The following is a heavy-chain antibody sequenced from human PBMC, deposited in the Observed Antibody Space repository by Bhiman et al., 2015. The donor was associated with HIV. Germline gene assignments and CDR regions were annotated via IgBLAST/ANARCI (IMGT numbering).Heavy chain of an antibody. CDR1: GFPFSTFW. CDR3: AREAVAGSVYFNY. V-gene: IGHV3-7*01. CDR2: INQDGSEK. Sequence: EVQLVESGGGFVQSGGSLRLSCAASGFPFSTFWMTWVRQAPGKGLEWVANINQDGSEKYYVDSVKGRFTISRDNAKSSLYLQMNTLRAEDTALYYCAREAVAGSVYFNYWGQGTLVTVSS. J-gene: IGHJ4*02. D-gene: IGHD6-19*01.